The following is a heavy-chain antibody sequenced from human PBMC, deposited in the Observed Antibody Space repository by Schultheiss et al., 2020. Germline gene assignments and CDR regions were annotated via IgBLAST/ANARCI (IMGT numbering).Heavy chain of an antibody. Sequence: GESLKISCKASGYSFTSYWISWVRQMPGKGLEWMGIIYPGDSDTRYSPSFQGQVTISADKSISTAYLQWSSLKASDTAMYYCARSLAAAGKVPYYFDYWGQGTLVNGS. CDR3: ARSLAAAGKVPYYFDY. V-gene: IGHV5-51*01. D-gene: IGHD6-13*01. J-gene: IGHJ4*02. CDR1: GYSFTSYW. CDR2: IYPGDSDT.